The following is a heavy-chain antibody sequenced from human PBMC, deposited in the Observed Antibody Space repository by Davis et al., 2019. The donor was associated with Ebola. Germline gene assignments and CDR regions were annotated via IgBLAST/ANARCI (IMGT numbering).Heavy chain of an antibody. CDR3: ARVPRLTSYCSSTSCSYYYYGMDV. J-gene: IGHJ6*02. CDR2: ISSSSYI. Sequence: GESLKISCAASGFTFSSYSMNWVRQAPGKGLEWVSSISSSSYIYYADSVKGRFTISRDNAKNSLYLQMNSLRAEDTALYYCARVPRLTSYCSSTSCSYYYYGMDVWGQGTTVTVSS. V-gene: IGHV3-21*04. CDR1: GFTFSSYS. D-gene: IGHD2-2*01.